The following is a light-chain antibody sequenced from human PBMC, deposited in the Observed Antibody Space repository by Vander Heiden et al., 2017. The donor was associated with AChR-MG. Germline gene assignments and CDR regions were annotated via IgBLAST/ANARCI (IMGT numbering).Light chain of an antibody. V-gene: IGKV3-15*01. J-gene: IGKJ2*01. Sequence: EIVRTQSPASLSVAPGERAILSCIASQSVSSTLAWYQQKPGQVPRLLIYGASTRATGIPARFSGSGSGTEFALTISSLQSEDFAVYYCQRYNSWTRGYTFGQGTKLEIK. CDR2: GAS. CDR3: QRYNSWTRGYT. CDR1: QSVSST.